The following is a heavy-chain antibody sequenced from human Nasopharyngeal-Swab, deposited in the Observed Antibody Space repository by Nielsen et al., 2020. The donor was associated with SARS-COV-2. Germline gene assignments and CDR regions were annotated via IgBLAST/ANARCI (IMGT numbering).Heavy chain of an antibody. CDR1: GLPFNNYA. V-gene: IGHV3-23*01. J-gene: IGHJ6*03. CDR2: ISSSGTDT. CDR3: AKSRGDTTMAHYYYLDV. Sequence: GGSLRLSCAVSGLPFNNYAVTWVRQAPGKGLEWASIISSSGTDTYYADYVKGRFTISRDNSKNTLYLQMNSLRAEDSAIYYCAKSRGDTTMAHYYYLDVWGKGTTVTVSS. D-gene: IGHD5-24*01.